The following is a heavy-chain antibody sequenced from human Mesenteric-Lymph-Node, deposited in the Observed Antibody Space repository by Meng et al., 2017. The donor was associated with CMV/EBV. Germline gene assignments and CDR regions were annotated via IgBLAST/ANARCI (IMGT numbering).Heavy chain of an antibody. Sequence: GGSLRLSCAASGFFFEDYAVHWVRQGPGKGLEWVSGISWKSGSRGYADSVKGRFTISRDNSKNTLYLQMNSLRAEDTAVYYCAKDLHYYDSRGVNWFDPWGQGTLVTVSS. J-gene: IGHJ5*02. CDR1: GFFFEDYA. V-gene: IGHV3-9*01. CDR3: AKDLHYYDSRGVNWFDP. D-gene: IGHD3-22*01. CDR2: ISWKSGSR.